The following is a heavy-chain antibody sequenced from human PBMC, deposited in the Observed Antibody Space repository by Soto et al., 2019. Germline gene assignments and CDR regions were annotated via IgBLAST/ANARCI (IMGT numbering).Heavy chain of an antibody. D-gene: IGHD1-26*01. CDR2: INPSGGST. Sequence: ASVKVSCKASGYTFTSYYMHWVRQAPGQGLEWMGIINPSGGSTSYAQKFQGRVTMTWDTSTSTVYMELSSLRSGDTAVYYCAREVGATYYFDYWGQGTLVTVSS. V-gene: IGHV1-46*01. CDR1: GYTFTSYY. J-gene: IGHJ4*02. CDR3: AREVGATYYFDY.